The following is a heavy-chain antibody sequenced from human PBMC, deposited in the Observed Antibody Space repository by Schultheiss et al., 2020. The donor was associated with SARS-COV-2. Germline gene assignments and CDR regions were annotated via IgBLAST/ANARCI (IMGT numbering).Heavy chain of an antibody. D-gene: IGHD1-7*01. CDR1: GGSFSGYY. CDR2: INHSGTT. CDR3: ASPPTEGTTRSLHY. Sequence: SETLSLTCAVYGGSFSGYYWSWIRQPPGKGLEWIGEINHSGTTNYNPSLKSRVTISVDTSKNQLSLKLSSMTAADTAVYYCASPPTEGTTRSLHYWGQGTLVTVSS. J-gene: IGHJ4*02. V-gene: IGHV4-34*01.